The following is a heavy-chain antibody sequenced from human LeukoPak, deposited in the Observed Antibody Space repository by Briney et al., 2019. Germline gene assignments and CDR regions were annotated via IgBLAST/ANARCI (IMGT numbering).Heavy chain of an antibody. Sequence: PGGSLRLSCAASGFTFSSYAMHWVRQAPGKGLEYVSAISSNGGSTYYANSVKGRFTISRDNSKKTLYLQMGSLRAEDMAVYYCARAGLVGYYMDVWGKGTTVTVSS. CDR2: ISSNGGST. J-gene: IGHJ6*03. CDR1: GFTFSSYA. V-gene: IGHV3-64*01. D-gene: IGHD3-16*01. CDR3: ARAGLVGYYMDV.